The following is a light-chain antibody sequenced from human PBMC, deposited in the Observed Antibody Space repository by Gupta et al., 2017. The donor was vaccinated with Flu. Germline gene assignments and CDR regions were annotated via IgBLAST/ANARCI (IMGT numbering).Light chain of an antibody. Sequence: EIVMTQSPATLSVSPGARATLSCRARQSISTNLAWYQQKLGQAPRLLIYGASSRATGIPARFSGSGSGTEFTLTINSLQSDDFALCHCQRSNHWSPMYTFGQGTKVEIK. CDR3: QRSNHWSPMYT. CDR1: QSISTN. J-gene: IGKJ2*01. CDR2: GAS. V-gene: IGKV3-15*01.